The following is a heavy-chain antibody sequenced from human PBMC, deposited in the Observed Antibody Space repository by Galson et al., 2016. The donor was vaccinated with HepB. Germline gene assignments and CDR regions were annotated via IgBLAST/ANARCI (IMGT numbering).Heavy chain of an antibody. Sequence: SETLSLTCTVSGGSITTNFWSWIRQPADQELEWIGRIFSTGRTNYNPSLTTRVTMSVDTSKSQCSLKLTSVTAADTAIYYCVRVSSWGHTFFDSWGQGIMVTVST. J-gene: IGHJ4*02. D-gene: IGHD1-26*01. CDR2: IFSTGRT. CDR1: GGSITTNF. CDR3: VRVSSWGHTFFDS. V-gene: IGHV4-4*07.